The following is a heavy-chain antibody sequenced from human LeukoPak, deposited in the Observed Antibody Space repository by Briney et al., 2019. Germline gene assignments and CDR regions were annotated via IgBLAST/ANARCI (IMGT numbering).Heavy chain of an antibody. V-gene: IGHV4-34*01. D-gene: IGHD6-13*01. CDR3: ARGIPAYSSSFGALFDI. J-gene: IGHJ3*02. CDR2: INHSGST. Sequence: SETLSLTCAVYGGSFSGYYWSWIRQPPGKGLEWIGEINHSGSTNYNPSLKSRVTISVDTSKNQFSLKLSSVTAADAAVYYCARGIPAYSSSFGALFDIWGQGTMVTVSS. CDR1: GGSFSGYY.